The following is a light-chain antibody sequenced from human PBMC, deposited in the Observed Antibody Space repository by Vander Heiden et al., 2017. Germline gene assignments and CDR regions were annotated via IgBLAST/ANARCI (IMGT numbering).Light chain of an antibody. CDR3: NSRDSSGNHVV. Sequence: SSELTHDPPVSVALRRTAMPTCPGDSLRSSSACRYQQKQGQAPVLVNYGKNNRPSGIPDRFSGSSSGSTASLTITGAQAEDEADYYCNSRDSSGNHVVFGGGTKLTVL. CDR2: GKN. V-gene: IGLV3-19*01. J-gene: IGLJ2*01. CDR1: SLRSSS.